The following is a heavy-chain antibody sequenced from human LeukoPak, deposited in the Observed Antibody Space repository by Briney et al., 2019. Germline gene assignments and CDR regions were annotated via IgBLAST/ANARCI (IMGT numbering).Heavy chain of an antibody. J-gene: IGHJ3*02. CDR1: GFTFSSYA. CDR3: ARDEMATILKSAFDI. CDR2: ISFDGSNK. D-gene: IGHD5-24*01. Sequence: GGSLRLSCAASGFTFSSYAMHWVRQAPGKGLEWVAVISFDGSNKYYADSVKGRFTISRDNSKNTLYLQMNSLRAEDTAVYYCARDEMATILKSAFDIWGQGTMVTVSS. V-gene: IGHV3-30*04.